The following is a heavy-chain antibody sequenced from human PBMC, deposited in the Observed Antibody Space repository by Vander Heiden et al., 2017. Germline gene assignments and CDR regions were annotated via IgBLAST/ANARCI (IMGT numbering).Heavy chain of an antibody. CDR3: AKDIIQWEFLPTSYYLGLDV. CDR2: ISYDGSK. V-gene: IGHV3-30*18. Sequence: QVQLVVSGGGVVQHGTSLRLHCEASGLPFDPNGMHWVRQAPGKGLEWVAVISYDGSKNSVKGRFTISRDNSKSMVYLEMDSLGAEDTGVYYCAKDIIQWEFLPTSYYLGLDVWGQGTTVTVSS. D-gene: IGHD1-26*01. CDR1: GLPFDPNG. J-gene: IGHJ6*02.